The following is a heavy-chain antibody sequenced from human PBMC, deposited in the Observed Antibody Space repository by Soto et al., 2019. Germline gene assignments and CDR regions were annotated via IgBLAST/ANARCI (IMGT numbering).Heavy chain of an antibody. D-gene: IGHD2-15*01. J-gene: IGHJ4*02. CDR2: ISGSGDST. V-gene: IGHV3-23*01. Sequence: PSETLSLTCTVSGGSISSYYWSWVRQAPGKGLEWVSTISGSGDSTYYADSVRGRFTISRDNSKNTLYLQMNSLRAEDTAVYYCAKETLGYCSSGSCRIDYWGQGTLVTVSS. CDR3: AKETLGYCSSGSCRIDY. CDR1: GGSISSYY.